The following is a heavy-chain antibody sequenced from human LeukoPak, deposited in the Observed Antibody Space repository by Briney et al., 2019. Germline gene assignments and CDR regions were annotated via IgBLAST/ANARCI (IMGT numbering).Heavy chain of an antibody. J-gene: IGHJ5*02. D-gene: IGHD3-10*01. Sequence: GGSLRLSCAASGFAVSSNYMSWVRQAPGEGLEWVSVIYSGGSAYYADSVKGRFTISRDNSKNTLYLQMNSLRAEDTAVYYCARGGNYYGSGSYYDNWFDPWGQGTLVTVSS. CDR2: IYSGGSA. CDR1: GFAVSSNY. CDR3: ARGGNYYGSGSYYDNWFDP. V-gene: IGHV3-66*01.